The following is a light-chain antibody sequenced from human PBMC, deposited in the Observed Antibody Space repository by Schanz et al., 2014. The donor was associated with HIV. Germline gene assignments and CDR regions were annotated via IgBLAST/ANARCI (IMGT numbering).Light chain of an antibody. CDR3: QKYDSAPHT. CDR2: AAS. V-gene: IGKV1-27*01. CDR1: QGISNY. Sequence: DIQMTQSPSSLSASVGDSVSITCRTSQGISNYLAWYQQKPGKVPKLLIYAASTLQPGVPSRFRGSGSGTDFTLTISSLQPEDVASYYCQKYDSAPHTFGLGTKLEIK. J-gene: IGKJ2*01.